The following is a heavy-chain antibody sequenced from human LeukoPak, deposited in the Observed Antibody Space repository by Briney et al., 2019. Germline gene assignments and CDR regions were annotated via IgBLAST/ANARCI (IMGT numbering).Heavy chain of an antibody. CDR1: GYIFASYL. CDR3: ARGVYSWFTPYFDY. CDR2: IDPSDFED. J-gene: IGHJ4*02. V-gene: IGHV5-51*04. D-gene: IGHD1-26*01. Sequence: GESLKISCKTSGYIFASYLIAWVRQLPGKSLECMGLIDPSDFEDIYNAFFQGHVTIFPGQPLNHALLPWGSPKTPGHPRYYCARGVYSWFTPYFDYWGQGSLVTVSS.